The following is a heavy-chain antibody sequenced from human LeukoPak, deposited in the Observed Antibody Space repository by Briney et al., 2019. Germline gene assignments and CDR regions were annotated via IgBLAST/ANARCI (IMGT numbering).Heavy chain of an antibody. D-gene: IGHD2-2*01. V-gene: IGHV1-2*02. CDR1: GYTFTGYY. CDR2: INPNSGGT. CDR3: ASTPLGYCSSTSCPPHYYYYYMDV. Sequence: ASVKVSCKASGYTFTGYYMHWLRQAPGQGLEWMGWINPNSGGTNYAQKFQGRVTMTRDTSISTAYMELSRLRSDDTAVYYCASTPLGYCSSTSCPPHYYYYYMDVWGKGTTVTVSS. J-gene: IGHJ6*03.